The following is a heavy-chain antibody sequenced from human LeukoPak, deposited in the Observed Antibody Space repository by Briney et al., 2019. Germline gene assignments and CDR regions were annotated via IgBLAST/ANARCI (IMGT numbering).Heavy chain of an antibody. CDR3: ARAPSDGNDAFDI. CDR1: GYTFTGYY. V-gene: IGHV1-2*02. Sequence: VASVRVSCKASGYTFTGYYMHWVRQAPGQGVEGVGWINPNSGGTNYAQKFQGRVTMTRDTSISTAYMELSSLRSEDTAVYYCARAPSDGNDAFDIWGQGTMVTVSS. CDR2: INPNSGGT. D-gene: IGHD4-23*01. J-gene: IGHJ3*02.